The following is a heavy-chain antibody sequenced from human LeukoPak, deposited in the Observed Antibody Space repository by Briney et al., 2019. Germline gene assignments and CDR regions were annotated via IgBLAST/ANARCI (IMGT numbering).Heavy chain of an antibody. Sequence: ASVKVSCKASGGTFSSYAISWVRQAPGQGLEWMGGIIPIFGTANYAQKFQGRVTITTDESTSTAYMELSSLRSEDTAVYYCAIPGRRDRGVITHYYYYYYMDVWGKGTTVTVSS. V-gene: IGHV1-69*05. CDR3: AIPGRRDRGVITHYYYYYYMDV. D-gene: IGHD3-10*01. CDR2: IIPIFGTA. CDR1: GGTFSSYA. J-gene: IGHJ6*03.